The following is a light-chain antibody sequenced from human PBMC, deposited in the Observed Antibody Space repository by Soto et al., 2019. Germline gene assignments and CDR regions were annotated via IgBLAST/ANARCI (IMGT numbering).Light chain of an antibody. CDR3: WQGTLWPPG. Sequence: DVVLTQSPLSLPVTLGQPASISCRSSQSLVYTDGNTYLNWFHQRPGQAPRRLIYKVSNRDSGVPDRFSGSGSGTDFTLKISRVEAEDVGVYFCWQGTLWPPGFGQGTKVEVK. CDR1: QSLVYTDGNTY. V-gene: IGKV2-30*01. CDR2: KVS. J-gene: IGKJ1*01.